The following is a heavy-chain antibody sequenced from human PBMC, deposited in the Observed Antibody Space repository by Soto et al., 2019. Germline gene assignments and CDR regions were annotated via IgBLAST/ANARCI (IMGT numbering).Heavy chain of an antibody. V-gene: IGHV3-9*01. CDR3: AKDTATSLGRWYFDL. CDR1: GFTFDDYA. Sequence: EVQLVESGGGLVQPGRSLRLSCAASGFTFDDYAMHWVRQVPVKGLEWVSGIGWNSATIRYVDSVKGRFTISRDNAKNSLYLRMDSLRPEDTALYFCAKDTATSLGRWYFDLWGRGTLVTVSS. J-gene: IGHJ2*01. CDR2: IGWNSATI. D-gene: IGHD2-15*01.